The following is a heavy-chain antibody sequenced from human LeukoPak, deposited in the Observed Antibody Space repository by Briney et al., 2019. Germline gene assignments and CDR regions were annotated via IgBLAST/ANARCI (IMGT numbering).Heavy chain of an antibody. V-gene: IGHV3-30-3*01. D-gene: IGHD1-1*01. J-gene: IGHJ6*02. Sequence: PGRSLRLSCAASGFTFSSYAMHWVRQAPGKGLEWVAVISYDGSNKYYADSVKGRFTISRDNSKNTLYLQMNSLRAEDTAVYYCARDRHAPRPAFSRGNGMDVWGQGTTVTVSS. CDR1: GFTFSSYA. CDR2: ISYDGSNK. CDR3: ARDRHAPRPAFSRGNGMDV.